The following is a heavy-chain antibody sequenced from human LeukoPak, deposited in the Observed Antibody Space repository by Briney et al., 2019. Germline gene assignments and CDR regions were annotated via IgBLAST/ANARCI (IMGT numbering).Heavy chain of an antibody. Sequence: ASVKVSCKASGYTFTSYAMHWVRQAPGQRLEWMGWINAGNGNTKYSQKFQGRVTITRDTSASTAYMELSSLRSEDTAVYYCARDAVRGLGGDYWGQGTLVTVSS. CDR1: GYTFTSYA. D-gene: IGHD3-10*01. CDR3: ARDAVRGLGGDY. V-gene: IGHV1-3*01. CDR2: INAGNGNT. J-gene: IGHJ4*02.